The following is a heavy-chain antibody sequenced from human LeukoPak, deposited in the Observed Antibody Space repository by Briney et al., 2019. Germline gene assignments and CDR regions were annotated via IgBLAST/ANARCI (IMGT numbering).Heavy chain of an antibody. CDR2: INPSGGST. CDR1: GYPFTSYY. D-gene: IGHD3-9*01. J-gene: IGHJ4*02. V-gene: IGHV1-46*03. Sequence: ASVKDSCKASGYPFTSYYMHLVRQAPGQGPEWMGIINPSGGSTSYAQKFQGRVTMTRDTSTSTVYMELSSLRSEDTAVYYCARALLRYFDWLCLGYWGQGTLVTVSS. CDR3: ARALLRYFDWLCLGY.